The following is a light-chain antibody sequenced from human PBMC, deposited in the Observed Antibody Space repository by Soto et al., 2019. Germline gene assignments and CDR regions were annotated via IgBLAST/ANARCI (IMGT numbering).Light chain of an antibody. CDR2: DDN. Sequence: HSVLTQPPSVSAAPGQKVTISCSGSSSNIGGNSVSWYQQLPGTAPKLLIYDDNKRPSGIPDRFSGSKSGTSATLGITGFQTGDEADYYCGSWDSSLSAYVFGPGTKVTVX. CDR3: GSWDSSLSAYV. V-gene: IGLV1-51*01. CDR1: SSNIGGNS. J-gene: IGLJ1*01.